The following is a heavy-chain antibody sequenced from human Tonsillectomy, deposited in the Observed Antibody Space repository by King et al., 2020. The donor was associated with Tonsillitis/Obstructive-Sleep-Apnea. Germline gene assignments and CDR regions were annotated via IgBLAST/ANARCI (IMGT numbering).Heavy chain of an antibody. D-gene: IGHD3-10*01. CDR3: ARVRITMVQGVIGHFDY. J-gene: IGHJ4*02. CDR2: IKQDGSEK. Sequence: VQLVESGGGLVQPGGSLRLSCAASGFTFSSYWMSLVRQAPGKGLEWVANIKQDGSEKYYVDFVKGRFPISRDNANNSLYLQMNSLRAEETAVYYCARVRITMVQGVIGHFDYWGQGTLVTVSS. CDR1: GFTFSSYW. V-gene: IGHV3-7*04.